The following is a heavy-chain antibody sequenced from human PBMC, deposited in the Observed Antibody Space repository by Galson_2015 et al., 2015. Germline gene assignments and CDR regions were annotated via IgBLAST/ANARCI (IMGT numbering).Heavy chain of an antibody. CDR1: GYSFTSYW. Sequence: QSGAEVKKPGESLKISCTGSGYSFTSYWIGWVRQMPGKGLEWMGIVYPGDSDTRYSPSFQGQVTISADKSVSTAYLQWSSLKASDTAMYYCARQNPKIAAAGTGWFDPWGQGTLVTVSS. V-gene: IGHV5-51*01. J-gene: IGHJ5*02. CDR2: VYPGDSDT. CDR3: ARQNPKIAAAGTGWFDP. D-gene: IGHD6-13*01.